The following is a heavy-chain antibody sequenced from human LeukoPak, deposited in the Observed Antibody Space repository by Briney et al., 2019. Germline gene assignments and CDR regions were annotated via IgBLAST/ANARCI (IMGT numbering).Heavy chain of an antibody. D-gene: IGHD3-22*01. J-gene: IGHJ3*02. Sequence: ASETLSLTCTVSGGSISSSTYYWGWIRQPPGKGLEWIGEIYHSGSTNYNPSLKSRATISVAKSKNQFSLKLSSVTAADTAVYYCARGPAYYYDSSGYWPGAFDIWGQGTMVTVSS. CDR1: GGSISSSTYY. CDR3: ARGPAYYYDSSGYWPGAFDI. V-gene: IGHV4-39*07. CDR2: IYHSGST.